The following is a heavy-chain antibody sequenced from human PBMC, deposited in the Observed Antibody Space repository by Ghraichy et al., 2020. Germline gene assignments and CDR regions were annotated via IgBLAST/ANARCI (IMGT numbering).Heavy chain of an antibody. Sequence: GGSLRLSCAASGFTFSSFRMAWVRQAPGKGLEWFSSIRSGSEYIYSAYSVKGRFTISRDNANKILYLQMNSLRAEDTAVYYCARDVGGIWAFDIWGQGTLVSVSS. V-gene: IGHV3-21*01. CDR3: ARDVGGIWAFDI. CDR2: IRSGSEYI. D-gene: IGHD2-21*01. J-gene: IGHJ3*02. CDR1: GFTFSSFR.